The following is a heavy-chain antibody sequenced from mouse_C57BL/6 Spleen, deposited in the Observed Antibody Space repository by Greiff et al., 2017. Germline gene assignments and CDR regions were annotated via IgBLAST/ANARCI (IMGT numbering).Heavy chain of an antibody. D-gene: IGHD2-5*01. J-gene: IGHJ4*01. Sequence: QVQLQQSGPELVKPGASVKISCKASGYAFSSSWMNWVKQRPGKGLEWIGRLYPGDGDTNYNGKFKGKATLTADKSSSTAYMQLSSLTSEDSAVYFCAREDSNYEVHAMDYWGQGTSVTVSS. CDR2: LYPGDGDT. CDR3: AREDSNYEVHAMDY. V-gene: IGHV1-82*01. CDR1: GYAFSSSW.